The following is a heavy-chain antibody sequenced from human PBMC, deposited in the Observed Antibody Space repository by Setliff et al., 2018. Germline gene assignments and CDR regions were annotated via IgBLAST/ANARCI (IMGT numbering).Heavy chain of an antibody. J-gene: IGHJ5*02. V-gene: IGHV1-2*02. Sequence: ASVKVSCKASADTFTGYYVHWVRQAPGQGLEWMGWINGNSGVTKYAQKSQGRVTMTSETSISIVYMDLTRLTSDDTAVYYCAQTKGFVDGYLDPWGQGTLVTVSS. D-gene: IGHD2-21*02. CDR1: ADTFTGYY. CDR2: INGNSGVT. CDR3: AQTKGFVDGYLDP.